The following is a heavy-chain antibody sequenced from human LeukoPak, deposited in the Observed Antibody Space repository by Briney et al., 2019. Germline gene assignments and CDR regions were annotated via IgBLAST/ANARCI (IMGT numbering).Heavy chain of an antibody. CDR2: ISYDGSNK. V-gene: IGHV3-30*03. CDR3: ARGDLPGGY. CDR1: GFTFSSYE. Sequence: PGGSLRLSCAASGFTFSSYEMNWVRQAPGKGLEWVAVISYDGSNKYYADSVKGRFTISRDNSKNTLYLQMNSLRAEDTAVYYCARGDLPGGYWGQGTLVTVSS. J-gene: IGHJ4*02. D-gene: IGHD3-10*01.